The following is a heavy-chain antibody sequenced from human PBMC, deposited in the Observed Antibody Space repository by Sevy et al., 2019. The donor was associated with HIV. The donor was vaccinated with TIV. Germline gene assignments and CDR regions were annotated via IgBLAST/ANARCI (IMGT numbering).Heavy chain of an antibody. Sequence: GGSLILSCAASGLNVSDYFMSWIRQAPGKRPEWVSYISSSGTIIYYADSVKGRFTISRDNAKNSLYLQMNSLRAEDTAIYYCARDLASGSFFSLYFDYWGQGTLVTVSS. V-gene: IGHV3-11*01. CDR1: GLNVSDYF. CDR2: ISSSGTII. CDR3: ARDLASGSFFSLYFDY. D-gene: IGHD3-10*01. J-gene: IGHJ4*02.